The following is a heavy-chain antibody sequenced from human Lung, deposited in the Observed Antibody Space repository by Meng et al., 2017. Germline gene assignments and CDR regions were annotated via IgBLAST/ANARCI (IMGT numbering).Heavy chain of an antibody. V-gene: IGHV1-2*02. Sequence: ASVKVSCKASGYTFTGYYMHWVRQAPGQGLEWMGWINPNSGGTNYAQKFQGRVTMTRDTSISTAYMELSRLRSDDTAVYYCAREGGPYYYGSGSNMGGMDVWGQGTTVTVSS. J-gene: IGHJ6*02. CDR2: INPNSGGT. CDR3: AREGGPYYYGSGSNMGGMDV. D-gene: IGHD3-10*01. CDR1: GYTFTGYY.